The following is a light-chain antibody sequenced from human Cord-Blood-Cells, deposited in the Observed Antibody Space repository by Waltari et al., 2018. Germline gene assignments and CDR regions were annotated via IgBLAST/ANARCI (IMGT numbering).Light chain of an antibody. CDR1: QSVSSN. CDR3: QQYNNWPRT. V-gene: IGKV3-15*01. Sequence: EIGMTHSPATLSVSPGERATHSCRASQSVSSNLAWYQQKPGQAPRLLIYGASTRATGIPARFSGSGSGTEFTLTISSLQSEDFAVYYCQQYNNWPRTFGQVTKVEIK. J-gene: IGKJ1*01. CDR2: GAS.